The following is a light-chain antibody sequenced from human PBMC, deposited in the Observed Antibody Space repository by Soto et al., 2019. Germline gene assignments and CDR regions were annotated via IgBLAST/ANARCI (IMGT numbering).Light chain of an antibody. J-gene: IGKJ1*01. CDR2: DST. V-gene: IGKV1-39*01. Sequence: DIPLTQSPSSLSASVGDRVTITCRASQSISTYLNWYQQRPGEAPKLLVYDSTTLQTDVPSRFSGSGFGAEFTLTVSNLQPEVTATYYCQQSYSNPRWTFGQGTRVEIK. CDR1: QSISTY. CDR3: QQSYSNPRWT.